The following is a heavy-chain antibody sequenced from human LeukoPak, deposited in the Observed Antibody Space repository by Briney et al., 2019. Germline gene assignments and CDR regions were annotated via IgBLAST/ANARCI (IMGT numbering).Heavy chain of an antibody. Sequence: SVKVSCKASGGTFSSYAISWVRQAPGQGLEWMGRIIPILGIANYAQKFQGRVTITADKSTSTAYMELSSLRVEDTAVYYCARDQRSSLVGATKAFDYWGQGTLVTVSS. CDR3: ARDQRSSLVGATKAFDY. CDR1: GGTFSSYA. D-gene: IGHD1-26*01. J-gene: IGHJ4*02. V-gene: IGHV1-69*04. CDR2: IIPILGIA.